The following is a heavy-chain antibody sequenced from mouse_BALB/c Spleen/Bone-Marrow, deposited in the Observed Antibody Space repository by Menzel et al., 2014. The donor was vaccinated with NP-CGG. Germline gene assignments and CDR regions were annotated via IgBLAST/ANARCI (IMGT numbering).Heavy chain of an antibody. D-gene: IGHD2-2*01. CDR3: ARSGYGRYAMDY. Sequence: DVHLVESGPELVKPGASMKISCKASGYSFTGYTMNWVKQSHGKNLEWIGLINPYNGGIRYNQKFMGKATLTVDKSSSTAYMELLSLTSEDSAVYYCARSGYGRYAMDYWGQGTSVTVSS. J-gene: IGHJ4*01. CDR1: GYSFTGYT. CDR2: INPYNGGI. V-gene: IGHV1-18*01.